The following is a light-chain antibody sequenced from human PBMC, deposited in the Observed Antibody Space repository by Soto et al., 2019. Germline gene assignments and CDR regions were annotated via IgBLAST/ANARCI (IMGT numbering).Light chain of an antibody. V-gene: IGLV2-14*03. J-gene: IGLJ2*01. CDR1: SSDVGGYNE. Sequence: QSALTQPASVSGSPVQSTTISCTGTSSDVGGYNEVSWYQQRPGKAPKLMIYDVSNRPSGVSNRFSASKSGNTASLTISGLQAEDEAYYYCGSHAAGSTLIFGGGTKLTVL. CDR3: GSHAAGSTLI. CDR2: DVS.